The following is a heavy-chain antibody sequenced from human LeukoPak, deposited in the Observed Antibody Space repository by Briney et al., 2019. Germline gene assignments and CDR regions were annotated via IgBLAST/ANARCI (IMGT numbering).Heavy chain of an antibody. CDR2: IYYSGST. V-gene: IGHV4-59*01. CDR1: GGSISSYY. Sequence: KSSETLSLTCTVSGGSISSYYWSWIRQPPGKRLEWIGHIYYSGSTNYNPSLKSRVTISVDTSKNQFSLKLSSVTAADTAVYYCARAFRARYFDLWGRGTLVTVSS. J-gene: IGHJ2*01. CDR3: ARAFRARYFDL. D-gene: IGHD2/OR15-2a*01.